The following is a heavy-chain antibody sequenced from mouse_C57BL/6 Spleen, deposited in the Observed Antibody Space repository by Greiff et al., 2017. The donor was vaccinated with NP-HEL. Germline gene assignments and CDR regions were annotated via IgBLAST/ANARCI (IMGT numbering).Heavy chain of an antibody. V-gene: IGHV1-80*01. CDR1: GYAFSSYW. D-gene: IGHD3-2*02. CDR2: IYPGDGDT. CDR3: ARKEAQVYFDY. Sequence: QVQLQQSGAELVKPGASVKISCKASGYAFSSYWMNWVKQRPGKGLEWIGQIYPGDGDTNYNGKFKGKATLTADKSSSTAYMQLSSLTSEDSAVYFCARKEAQVYFDYWGQGTTLTVSS. J-gene: IGHJ2*01.